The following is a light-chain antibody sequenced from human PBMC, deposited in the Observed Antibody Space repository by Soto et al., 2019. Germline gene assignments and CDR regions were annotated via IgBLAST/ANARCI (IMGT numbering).Light chain of an antibody. CDR1: QSVGSY. V-gene: IGKV3-11*01. J-gene: IGKJ3*01. CDR2: DAS. Sequence: EIELTQSPATLSLSPGERASISCRASQSVGSYFAWYQQKPGQAPRLLIYDASKRDTGIPARFSGSRSGTEFTLTISSLEPEDFAIYYCQLRSAWPLFTFGPGTRVDVK. CDR3: QLRSAWPLFT.